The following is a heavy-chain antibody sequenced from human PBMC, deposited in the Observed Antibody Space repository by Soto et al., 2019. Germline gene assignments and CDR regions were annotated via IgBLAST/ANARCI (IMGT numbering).Heavy chain of an antibody. J-gene: IGHJ4*02. D-gene: IGHD6-13*01. V-gene: IGHV3-33*06. CDR1: GFTFSSYG. Sequence: GGSLRLSCAASGFTFSSYGMHWVRQAPGKGLEWVAVIWFDGSYKYYADSVKGRFTIYRDNSMNTLYLQMNTLRVEDTAVYYCAKVSSSWYAGFFDLWGQGTLVTVSS. CDR3: AKVSSSWYAGFFDL. CDR2: IWFDGSYK.